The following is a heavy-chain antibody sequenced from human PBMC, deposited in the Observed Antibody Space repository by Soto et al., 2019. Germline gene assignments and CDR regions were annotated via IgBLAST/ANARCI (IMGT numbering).Heavy chain of an antibody. V-gene: IGHV1-69*01. CDR3: ASGCGYDSTYYYYAY. J-gene: IGHJ4*02. D-gene: IGHD3-22*01. Sequence: QVQLVQSGAEVRKPGSSVKVSCTASGGTFSRHAISWVRQAPGPRLEWMGGIIPLFGTANHAQKFQGRVTIIADESTSIAYLELSSLTSEVTAIYYCASGCGYDSTYYYYAYWGQGTLVIVSS. CDR2: IIPLFGTA. CDR1: GGTFSRHA.